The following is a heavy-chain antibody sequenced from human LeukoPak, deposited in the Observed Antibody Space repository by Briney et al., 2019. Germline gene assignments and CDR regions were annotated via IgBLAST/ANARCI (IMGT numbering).Heavy chain of an antibody. Sequence: GGSLRLSCAASGFTFSSYEMNWVRQAPGKGLEWVSYISSTSNTIYYADSVKGRFTISRDNAKNSLYLQMNSLRDEDTAVYYCARGASRAFDIWGPGTMVTLSS. J-gene: IGHJ3*02. CDR1: GFTFSSYE. CDR2: ISSTSNTI. V-gene: IGHV3-48*02. CDR3: ARGASRAFDI.